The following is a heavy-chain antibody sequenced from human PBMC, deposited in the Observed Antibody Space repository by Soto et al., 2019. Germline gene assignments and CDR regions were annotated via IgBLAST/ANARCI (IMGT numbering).Heavy chain of an antibody. V-gene: IGHV3-33*01. Sequence: GGSLRLSCAASGFTFSSYGMHWVRQAPGKGLEWVAVIWYDGSNKYYADSVKGRFTISRDNSKNTLYQQMNSLRAEDTAVYYCARETAVAGTGDPDENYYYYGMDVWGQGTTVTVSS. CDR1: GFTFSSYG. J-gene: IGHJ6*02. D-gene: IGHD6-19*01. CDR2: IWYDGSNK. CDR3: ARETAVAGTGDPDENYYYYGMDV.